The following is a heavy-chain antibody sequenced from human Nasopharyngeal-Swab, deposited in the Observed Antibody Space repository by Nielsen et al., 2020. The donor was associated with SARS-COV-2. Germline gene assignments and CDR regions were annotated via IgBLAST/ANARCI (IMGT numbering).Heavy chain of an antibody. CDR1: GYTFINHD. CDR2: MTPHSGNT. Sequence: ASVKVSCKASGYTFINHDINWVRQSTGQGLEWMGWMTPHSGNTGYAQKFQGRVTMTRNTSTRTAYLELRSLRSEDTAVYYCARGGSSLGANLEDPWGQGTLVIVSS. CDR3: ARGGSSLGANLEDP. D-gene: IGHD3-10*01. V-gene: IGHV1-8*01. J-gene: IGHJ5*02.